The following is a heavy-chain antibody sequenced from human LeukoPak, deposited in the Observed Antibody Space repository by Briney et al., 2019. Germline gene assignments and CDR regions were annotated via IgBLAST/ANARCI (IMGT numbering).Heavy chain of an antibody. CDR1: GGSISSYY. V-gene: IGHV4-59*01. CDR3: ARDGGSSPGASDI. D-gene: IGHD1-26*01. CDR2: IYYSGST. J-gene: IGHJ3*02. Sequence: PSETLSLTCTVSGGSISSYYWSWIRQPPGKGLEWIGYIYYSGSTNYNPSLKSRVTISVDTSKNQFSLKLSSVTAADTAVYYCARDGGSSPGASDIWGQGTMVTVSS.